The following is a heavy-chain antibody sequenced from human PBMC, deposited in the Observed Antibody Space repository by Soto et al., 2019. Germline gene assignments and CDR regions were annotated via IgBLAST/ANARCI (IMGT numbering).Heavy chain of an antibody. CDR1: GFDFSTHW. D-gene: IGHD1-7*01. CDR3: ARRLELPLGASLHYYGMDV. Sequence: EAQLVESGGGLVQPGGSLRVSCAASGFDFSTHWMHWVRQAPEKGLEWVSRIDDDGSSTRYADSVKGRFTISRDNAKNIVYLEMTSLRTEDTAVYFCARRLELPLGASLHYYGMDVWGQGTTVTVSS. CDR2: IDDDGSST. J-gene: IGHJ6*02. V-gene: IGHV3-74*01.